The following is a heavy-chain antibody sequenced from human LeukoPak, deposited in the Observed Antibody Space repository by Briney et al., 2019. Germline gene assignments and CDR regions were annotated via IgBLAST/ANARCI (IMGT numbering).Heavy chain of an antibody. CDR1: GHTFTAYG. CDR3: ATSTGGYSDLYFHY. J-gene: IGHJ4*02. D-gene: IGHD3-22*01. CDR2: ISGYNGDT. Sequence: ASVKVSCKASGHTFTAYGISWVRQAPGQGLEWMGWISGYNGDTKYAQRFEGRVTMTTDTSTTTAFMDLRSLRSDDTAVYFCATSTGGYSDLYFHYWGQGTLVSVSS. V-gene: IGHV1-18*01.